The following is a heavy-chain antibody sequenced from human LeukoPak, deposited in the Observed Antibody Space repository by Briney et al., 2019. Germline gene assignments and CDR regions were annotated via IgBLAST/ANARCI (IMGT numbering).Heavy chain of an antibody. CDR3: SKGGSYAPLDY. CDR1: GFTFSSSA. D-gene: IGHD1-26*01. J-gene: IGHJ4*02. V-gene: IGHV3-23*01. CDR2: ISDSGGDT. Sequence: GGSLTLSCAASGFTFSSSAMTWVRQAPGKGLEWVSAISDSGGDTIYTASVRDRFTVSRVNSKNTLYLHMNSLRAEDTAVYYCSKGGSYAPLDYWGQGILVTVS.